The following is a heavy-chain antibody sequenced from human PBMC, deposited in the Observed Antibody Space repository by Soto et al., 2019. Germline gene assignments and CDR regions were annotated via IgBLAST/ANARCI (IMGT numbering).Heavy chain of an antibody. Sequence: SETLSLTCTVSGGSVSSGSCYWSWIRQPPGKGLEWIGYIYYSGSTNYNPSLKSRVTISVDTSKNQFSLKLSSVTAADTAVYYCAKGDGDSGGPDYWGQGTLVTVSS. CDR3: AKGDGDSGGPDY. V-gene: IGHV4-61*01. J-gene: IGHJ4*02. CDR2: IYYSGST. CDR1: GGSVSSGSCY.